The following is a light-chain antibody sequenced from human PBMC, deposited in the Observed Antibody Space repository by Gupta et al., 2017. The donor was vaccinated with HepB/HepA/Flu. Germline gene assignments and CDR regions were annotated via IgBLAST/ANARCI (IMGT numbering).Light chain of an antibody. Sequence: ETVLTQSPATLSLSPRQRATLSCRASQSVSSYLAWYQQKPGQAPRLLIYDASNRATGIPVRFSGSGSGTDFTLTISSLEPEEFAVYYCQQRNNWPYTFGQGTKLEIK. CDR1: QSVSSY. V-gene: IGKV3-11*01. J-gene: IGKJ2*01. CDR2: DAS. CDR3: QQRNNWPYT.